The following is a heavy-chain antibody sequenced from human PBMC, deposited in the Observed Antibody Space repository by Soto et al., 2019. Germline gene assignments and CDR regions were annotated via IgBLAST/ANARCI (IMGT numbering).Heavy chain of an antibody. CDR2: INPNSGGT. D-gene: IGHD2-2*01. J-gene: IGHJ6*02. V-gene: IGHV1-2*04. Sequence: QVQLVQSGAEVKKPGASVKVSCKASGYTFTGYYMHWVRQAPGQGLEWMGWINPNSGGTNYAQKFQGWVTMTRDTSISTAYMELSRLRSDDTAVYYCARDPHGGYCSSTSCCCYGMDVWGQGTTVTVSS. CDR1: GYTFTGYY. CDR3: ARDPHGGYCSSTSCCCYGMDV.